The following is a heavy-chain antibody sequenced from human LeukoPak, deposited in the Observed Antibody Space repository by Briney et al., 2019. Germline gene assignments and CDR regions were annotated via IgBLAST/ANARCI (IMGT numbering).Heavy chain of an antibody. CDR3: ARDRGYYDSSGYLDY. V-gene: IGHV1-69*13. CDR1: GYTFTSYG. D-gene: IGHD3-22*01. Sequence: SVKVSCKASGYTFTSYGISWVRQAPGQGLEWMGGIIPIFGTANYARKFQGRVTITADESTSTAYMELSSLRSEDTAVYYCARDRGYYDSSGYLDYWGQGTLVTVSS. CDR2: IIPIFGTA. J-gene: IGHJ4*02.